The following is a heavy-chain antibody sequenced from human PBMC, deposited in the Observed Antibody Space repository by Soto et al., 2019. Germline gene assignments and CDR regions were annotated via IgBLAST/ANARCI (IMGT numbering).Heavy chain of an antibody. D-gene: IGHD6-6*01. Sequence: SETLSLTCTVSGGSISSGDYYWSLIRQHPGKGLEWIGYIYYSGSTYYNPSLKSRVTISVDTSKNQFSLKLSSVTAADTAVYYCARVADPPQYSCSRTYHYYGLDVPGQGTTVTVS. CDR3: ARVADPPQYSCSRTYHYYGLDV. V-gene: IGHV4-30-4*01. J-gene: IGHJ6*02. CDR2: IYYSGST. CDR1: GGSISSGDYY.